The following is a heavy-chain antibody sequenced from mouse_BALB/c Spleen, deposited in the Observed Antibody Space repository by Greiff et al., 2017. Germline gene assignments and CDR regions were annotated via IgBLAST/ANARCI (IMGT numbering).Heavy chain of an antibody. J-gene: IGHJ2*01. D-gene: IGHD2-1*01. CDR1: GFTFSDYY. CDR3: ARDRGGNYYFDY. V-gene: IGHV5-4*02. CDR2: ISDGGSYT. Sequence: EVMLVESGGGLVKPGGSLKLSCAASGFTFSDYYMYWVRQTPEKRLEWVATISDGGSYTYYPDSVKGRFTISRDNAKNNLYLQMSSLKSEDTAMYYCARDRGGNYYFDYWGQGTTLTVSS.